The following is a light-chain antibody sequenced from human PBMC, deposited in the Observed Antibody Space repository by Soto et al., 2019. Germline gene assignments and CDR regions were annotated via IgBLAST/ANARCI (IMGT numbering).Light chain of an antibody. CDR1: QSVSSNF. J-gene: IGKJ5*01. CDR3: QQYGGSPIT. Sequence: EIVLTRSPGTLSLSPGERATLSCRASQSVSSNFLAWFQQQPGQAPRLLVYAASSRVTGIPDRFSGSGSGTDFTLTISRLEPEDFAVYYCQQYGGSPITFGQGTRLEIK. V-gene: IGKV3-20*01. CDR2: AAS.